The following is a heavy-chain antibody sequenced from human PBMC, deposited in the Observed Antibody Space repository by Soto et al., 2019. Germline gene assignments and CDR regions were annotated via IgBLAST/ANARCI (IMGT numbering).Heavy chain of an antibody. Sequence: SQTLSLTCAISGDSVSSNSAAWNWIRQSPLRGLEWLGRTYYRSKWYNDYAVSVKSRITINPDTSKNQFSLQLDSVTPEDTAVYYCARDDGPRTTRRFDPWGQGTLVTVSS. CDR2: TYYRSKWYN. CDR1: GDSVSSNSAA. CDR3: ARDDGPRTTRRFDP. V-gene: IGHV6-1*01. J-gene: IGHJ5*02. D-gene: IGHD1-1*01.